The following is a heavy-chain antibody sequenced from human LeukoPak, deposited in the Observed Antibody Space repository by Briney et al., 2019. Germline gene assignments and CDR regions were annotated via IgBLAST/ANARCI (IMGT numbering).Heavy chain of an antibody. Sequence: ASVKVSCKASGYTFTSYGINWVRQAPGQGLEWMGWISAYNGHTNYAQKLQGRVTVSTDTSTSTAYMELRSLRSDDTAVYYCARVTYYYDSSGGEAFDYWGQGTLVTVSS. CDR3: ARVTYYYDSSGGEAFDY. CDR2: ISAYNGHT. V-gene: IGHV1-18*01. CDR1: GYTFTSYG. J-gene: IGHJ4*02. D-gene: IGHD3-22*01.